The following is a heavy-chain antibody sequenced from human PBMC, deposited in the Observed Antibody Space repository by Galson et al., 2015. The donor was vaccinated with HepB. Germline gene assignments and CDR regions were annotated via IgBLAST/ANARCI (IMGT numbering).Heavy chain of an antibody. CDR2: ISASGNTI. J-gene: IGHJ4*02. CDR3: ARGHHDYGDGRGY. Sequence: SLRLSCAASGLAFNVYNMNWVRQAPGKGLEWVSYISASGNTIYYADSVRGRFTISRDNAQSSLWLQMNSLRDADTAMYYCARGHHDYGDGRGYWGQGTLVTVSS. V-gene: IGHV3-48*02. D-gene: IGHD4-17*01. CDR1: GLAFNVYN.